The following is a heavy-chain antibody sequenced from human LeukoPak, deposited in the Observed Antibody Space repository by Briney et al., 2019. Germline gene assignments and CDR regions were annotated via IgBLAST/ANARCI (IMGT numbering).Heavy chain of an antibody. V-gene: IGHV4-39*07. D-gene: IGHD3-22*01. CDR3: ARERTTYYYDSSGYYPTGYFDY. CDR2: IYDSGST. Sequence: SETLSLTCTVSGGSIRSSYYYWGWIRQPPGKGLEWIGSIYDSGSTYYNPSLKSRVTISVDRSKNQFSLKLSSVTAADTAVYYCARERTTYYYDSSGYYPTGYFDYWGQGTLVTVSS. CDR1: GGSIRSSYYY. J-gene: IGHJ4*02.